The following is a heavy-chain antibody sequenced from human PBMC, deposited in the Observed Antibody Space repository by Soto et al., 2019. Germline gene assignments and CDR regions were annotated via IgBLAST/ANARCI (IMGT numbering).Heavy chain of an antibody. Sequence: QVQLMQSGAEVKKPGSSVKVSCKASGGTFSSYTISWVRQAPGQGLEWMGRIIPILGIANYAQKFQGRVTITADKSTSTAYMELSSLRSEDTAVYYCASGRIVVVPAATAYYYYYYMDVWGKGTTVTVSS. CDR2: IIPILGIA. CDR3: ASGRIVVVPAATAYYYYYYMDV. D-gene: IGHD2-2*01. J-gene: IGHJ6*03. V-gene: IGHV1-69*02. CDR1: GGTFSSYT.